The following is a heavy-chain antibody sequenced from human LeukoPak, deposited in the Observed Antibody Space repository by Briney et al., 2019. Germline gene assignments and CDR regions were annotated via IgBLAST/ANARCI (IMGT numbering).Heavy chain of an antibody. Sequence: ASVKVSCKASGGTFSSYAISWVRQAPGQGLEWMGGIIPIFGTANYAQKSQGRVTITADESTSTAYMELSSLRSEDTAVYYRASHHYYGSGSPGPDYWGQGTLVTVSS. V-gene: IGHV1-69*13. CDR1: GGTFSSYA. J-gene: IGHJ4*02. D-gene: IGHD3-10*01. CDR3: ASHHYYGSGSPGPDY. CDR2: IIPIFGTA.